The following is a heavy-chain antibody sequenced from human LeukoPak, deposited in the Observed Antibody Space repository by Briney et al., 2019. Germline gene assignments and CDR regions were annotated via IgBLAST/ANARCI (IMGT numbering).Heavy chain of an antibody. CDR2: IKQDGSEK. Sequence: PGGSLRLSCAASGFTFSSYWMSWVRQAPGKGLEWVANIKQDGSEKYYVDSVKGRFTISRDNAKNSLYLQMNSLRAEDTAVYYCARDLDVVVPAAMVSFGYWGQGTLVTVSS. D-gene: IGHD2-2*01. V-gene: IGHV3-7*04. CDR1: GFTFSSYW. J-gene: IGHJ4*02. CDR3: ARDLDVVVPAAMVSFGY.